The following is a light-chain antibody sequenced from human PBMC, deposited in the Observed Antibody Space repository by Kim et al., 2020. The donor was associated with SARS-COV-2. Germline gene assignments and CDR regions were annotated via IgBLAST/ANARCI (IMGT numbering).Light chain of an antibody. CDR2: GGS. J-gene: IGKJ4*01. CDR3: QQYGRTLT. CDR1: QSVTNNY. V-gene: IGKV3-20*01. Sequence: SLSPGERATLSCRASQSVTNNYLAWYQQKPGQAPRLLIYGGSTRDTGIPERFSGSGSGTDFTLTISRLEPEDLAVYYCQQYGRTLTFGGGTKVEI.